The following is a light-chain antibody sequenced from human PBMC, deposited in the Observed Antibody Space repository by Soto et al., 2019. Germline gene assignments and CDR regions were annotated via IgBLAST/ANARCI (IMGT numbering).Light chain of an antibody. Sequence: EIVLTQSPGILSLSPGARATLSCRASQTVAYTSLAWYQQRPGQAPRLLIDGTSTRATGTPDRVIGSGSGTAFTLTISRLEPEDFAVYYCQQYVTTPRTFGQGSKVE. V-gene: IGKV3-20*01. CDR3: QQYVTTPRT. CDR1: QTVAYTS. CDR2: GTS. J-gene: IGKJ1*01.